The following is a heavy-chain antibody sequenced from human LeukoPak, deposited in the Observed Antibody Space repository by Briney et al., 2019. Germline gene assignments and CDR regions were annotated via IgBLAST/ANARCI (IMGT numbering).Heavy chain of an antibody. J-gene: IGHJ4*02. CDR1: GYSFTDFY. CDR3: ASVSGHYQADGY. Sequence: ASVKVSCKASGYSFTDFYMHWVRQAPGQGVEWMGWINPESGDTKYAQKFQGRVTMTRDTSITTAYMELSRLRSDDTAVYYCASVSGHYQADGYWGQGTLVTVSS. D-gene: IGHD1-26*01. CDR2: INPESGDT. V-gene: IGHV1-2*02.